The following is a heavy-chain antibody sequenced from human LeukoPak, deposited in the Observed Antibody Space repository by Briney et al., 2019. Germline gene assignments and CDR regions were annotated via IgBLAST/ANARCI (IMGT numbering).Heavy chain of an antibody. Sequence: GGSLRLSCAASGFTFSSYSMNWVRQAPGKGLEWVAVISYDGSNKYYADSVKGRFTISRDNSKNTLYLQMNSLRAEDTAVYYCAKAPSGTPYQFDYWGQGTLVTVSS. J-gene: IGHJ4*02. CDR1: GFTFSSYS. CDR3: AKAPSGTPYQFDY. V-gene: IGHV3-30*18. D-gene: IGHD3-10*01. CDR2: ISYDGSNK.